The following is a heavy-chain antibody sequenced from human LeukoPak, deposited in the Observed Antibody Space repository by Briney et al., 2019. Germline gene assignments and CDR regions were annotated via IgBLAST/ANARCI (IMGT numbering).Heavy chain of an antibody. D-gene: IGHD3-10*01. V-gene: IGHV1-69*04. CDR3: ASGDSGYYFDY. J-gene: IGHJ4*02. Sequence: GASVKVSCKASGYTFAHYGISWVRQAPGQGLEWMGRIIPILGIANYAQKFQGRVTITADKSTSTAYMELSSLRSEDTAVYYCASGDSGYYFDYWGQGTLVTVSS. CDR1: GYTFAHYG. CDR2: IIPILGIA.